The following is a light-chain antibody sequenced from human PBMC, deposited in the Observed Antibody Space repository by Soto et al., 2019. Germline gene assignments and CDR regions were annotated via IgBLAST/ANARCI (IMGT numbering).Light chain of an antibody. CDR1: SGHSSYI. Sequence: QPVLTQSSSASASLGSSVKLTCTLSSGHSSYIIAWHQQQPGKAPRYLMKLEGSGSYNKGSGVPDRFSGSSSGADRYLTISNLQSEDEADYYGETWDSNTLWVFGGGTKVTVL. J-gene: IGLJ3*02. CDR3: ETWDSNTLWV. V-gene: IGLV4-60*03. CDR2: LEGSGSY.